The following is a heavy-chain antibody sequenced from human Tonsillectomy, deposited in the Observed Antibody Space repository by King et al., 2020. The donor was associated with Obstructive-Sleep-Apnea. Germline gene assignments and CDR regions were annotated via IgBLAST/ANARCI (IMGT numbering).Heavy chain of an antibody. V-gene: IGHV3-11*06. CDR1: GFTFSGYY. J-gene: IGHJ6*02. CDR3: ARDSIVVEVAASDGMDV. Sequence: VQLVESGGGLVKPGGSLRVSCAASGFTFSGYYMSWIRQAPGKGLEGIAYFSGSYGYTKYADSVKGRFTISRDNAKNSLYLHMKSLRAEDTAVYYCARDSIVVEVAASDGMDVWGQGTTVTVSS. D-gene: IGHD2-15*01. CDR2: FSGSYGYT.